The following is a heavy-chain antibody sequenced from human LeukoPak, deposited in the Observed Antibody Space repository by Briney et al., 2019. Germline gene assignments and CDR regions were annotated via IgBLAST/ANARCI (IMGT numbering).Heavy chain of an antibody. CDR2: IIPIFGTA. Sequence: SVKVSCKASGYTFTSYAISWVRQAPGQGLEWMGGIIPIFGTANYAQKFQGRVTITADESTSTAYMELSSLRSEDTAVYYCARVDTAMASWFDPWGQGTLVTVSS. CDR1: GYTFTSYA. V-gene: IGHV1-69*13. D-gene: IGHD5-18*01. CDR3: ARVDTAMASWFDP. J-gene: IGHJ5*02.